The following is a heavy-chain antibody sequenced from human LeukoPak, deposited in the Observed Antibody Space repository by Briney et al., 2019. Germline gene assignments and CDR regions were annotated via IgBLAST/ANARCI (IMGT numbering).Heavy chain of an antibody. CDR1: GFTFSSYS. Sequence: PGGSLRLSCAASGFTFSSYSMNWVRQAPGKGLEWVSYISSSSSTIYYADSVKGRFTISRDNAKNSLYLQMNSLRAEDTAVYYCARFYYDSSGYYGDDAFDIWGQGTMVTVSS. V-gene: IGHV3-48*04. CDR2: ISSSSSTI. CDR3: ARFYYDSSGYYGDDAFDI. D-gene: IGHD3-22*01. J-gene: IGHJ3*02.